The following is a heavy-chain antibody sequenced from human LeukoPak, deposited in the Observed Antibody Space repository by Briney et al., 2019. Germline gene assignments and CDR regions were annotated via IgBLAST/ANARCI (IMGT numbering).Heavy chain of an antibody. D-gene: IGHD6-6*01. J-gene: IGHJ4*02. CDR2: ISSSGSTI. V-gene: IGHV3-11*04. Sequence: GGSLRLSCAASGFTFSDYYMSWIRQAPGKGLEWVSYISSSGSTIYYADSVKGRFTISRDNAKNSLYLQMNSLRAEDTAVYYCARERVAARFSFDYWGQGTLVTVSS. CDR3: ARERVAARFSFDY. CDR1: GFTFSDYY.